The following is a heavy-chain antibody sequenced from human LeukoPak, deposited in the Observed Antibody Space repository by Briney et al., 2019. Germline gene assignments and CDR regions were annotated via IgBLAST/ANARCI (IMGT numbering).Heavy chain of an antibody. CDR1: GFTFSSYA. D-gene: IGHD6-6*01. Sequence: GGSLRLSCAASGFTFSSYAMHWVRQAPGKGLEWVAVISYDGSNKYYADSVKGRFTISRDNSKNTLYLQMNSLRAEDTALYYCARGRQLVDYWGQGTLVTVSS. V-gene: IGHV3-30*04. CDR3: ARGRQLVDY. J-gene: IGHJ4*02. CDR2: ISYDGSNK.